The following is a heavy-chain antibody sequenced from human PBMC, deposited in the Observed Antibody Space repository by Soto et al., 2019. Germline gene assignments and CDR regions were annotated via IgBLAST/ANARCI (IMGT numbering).Heavy chain of an antibody. CDR3: ARSVFP. CDR2: TYYNGNA. J-gene: IGHJ5*02. V-gene: IGHV4-39*07. CDR1: GGSIDRSNYY. Sequence: SETLSLTCNVSGGSIDRSNYYWDWLRQPPGKGLEWIGTTYYNGNAYYNPSLKSRVSMSVDTSKNQFSLKLVSVTAADTAVYYCARSVFPWGQGTLVTVSS.